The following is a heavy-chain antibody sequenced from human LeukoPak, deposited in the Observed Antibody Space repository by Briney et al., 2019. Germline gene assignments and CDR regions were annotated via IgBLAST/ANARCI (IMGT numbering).Heavy chain of an antibody. CDR2: INPNSGGT. J-gene: IGHJ4*02. D-gene: IGHD2-2*01. Sequence: GASVKVSCKASGYTFTDYYLHWVRQAPGQGLEWMGWINPNSGGTNYAQKFQGRVTLTRDTSISTAYMELSRLRSDDTAMYYCARGTVVCHTNVTFYWGQGTLGSVS. CDR1: GYTFTDYY. V-gene: IGHV1-2*02. CDR3: ARGTVVCHTNVTFY.